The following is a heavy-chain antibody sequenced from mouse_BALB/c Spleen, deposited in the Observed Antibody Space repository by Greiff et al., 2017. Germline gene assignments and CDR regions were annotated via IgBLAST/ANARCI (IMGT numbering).Heavy chain of an antibody. V-gene: IGHV5-17*02. J-gene: IGHJ2*01. CDR3: ARDRYDIDY. CDR1: GFTFSSFG. D-gene: IGHD2-14*01. CDR2: ISSGSSTI. Sequence: EVQVVESGGGLVQPGGSRKLSCAASGFTFSSFGMHWVRQAPEKGLEWVAYISSGSSTIYYADTVKGRFTISRDNPKNTLFLQMTSLRSEDTAMYYCARDRYDIDYWGQGTTLTVSS.